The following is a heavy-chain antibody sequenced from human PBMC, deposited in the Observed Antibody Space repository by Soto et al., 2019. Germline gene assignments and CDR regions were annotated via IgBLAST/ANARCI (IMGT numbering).Heavy chain of an antibody. Sequence: QVHLQDSGPGLVNPSGTLSLPCAVSSGSISSRNWWSWVRQPPGKGLEWIGEIYHSGSTNYTPSLKSRVTISVDKSKNQFSLKLSSVTAADTAVYYCARMLVGNYGAWDYWGQGTLVTVSS. CDR3: ARMLVGNYGAWDY. CDR1: SGSISSRNW. D-gene: IGHD4-4*01. V-gene: IGHV4-4*02. CDR2: IYHSGST. J-gene: IGHJ4*02.